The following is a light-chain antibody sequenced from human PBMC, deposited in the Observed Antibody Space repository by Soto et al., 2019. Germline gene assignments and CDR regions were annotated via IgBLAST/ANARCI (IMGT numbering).Light chain of an antibody. CDR1: SSNIGKDY. CDR3: GTWDNSLSVWV. Sequence: QSVLTQPPSVSAAPGQRVTISCSGSSSNIGKDYVSWYQQLPGAAPKLLISDTNQRPSGIPYRFSASRSGTSATLGITGLQTGDEADYYCGTWDNSLSVWVFGGGTKVTVL. J-gene: IGLJ3*02. CDR2: DTN. V-gene: IGLV1-51*01.